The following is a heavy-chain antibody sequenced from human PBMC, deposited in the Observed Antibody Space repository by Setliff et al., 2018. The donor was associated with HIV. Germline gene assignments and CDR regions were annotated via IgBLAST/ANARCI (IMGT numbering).Heavy chain of an antibody. CDR1: GESFSGYY. Sequence: TCAVYGESFSGYYWSWIRQPPGKGLEWIGEIDHRGSTNYNPSLKSRVSMSVDTSNNQFSLRLSSVTAADTAVYYCARDKGYYYMDVWGKGITVTVSS. V-gene: IGHV4-34*01. CDR2: IDHRGST. J-gene: IGHJ6*03. CDR3: ARDKGYYYMDV.